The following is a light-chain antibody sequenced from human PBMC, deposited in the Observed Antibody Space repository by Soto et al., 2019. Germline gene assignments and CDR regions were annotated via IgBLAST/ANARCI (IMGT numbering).Light chain of an antibody. Sequence: NFMLTQPHSVSESPGKTVTISCTRSSGSIANNYVQWYQQRPGSAPTTVIYENNQRPSGGPGRFSASKSGLTASLTISGLQPEDEADYYCSSFTSNRIYVFGPGTKVTVL. CDR3: SSFTSNRIYV. CDR2: ENN. V-gene: IGLV6-57*04. CDR1: SGSIANNY. J-gene: IGLJ1*01.